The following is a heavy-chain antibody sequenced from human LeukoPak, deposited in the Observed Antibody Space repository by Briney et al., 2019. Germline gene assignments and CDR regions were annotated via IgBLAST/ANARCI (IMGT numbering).Heavy chain of an antibody. CDR2: INSDGSST. CDR3: ARFVGSYYYGMDV. V-gene: IGHV3-74*01. J-gene: IGHJ6*02. Sequence: PGGSLRLSCAASGFTFSSYWMHWVRQAPGKGLVWVSRINSDGSSTSYADSVKGRFTISRDNAKNTLYLQMNSLRAKDTAVYYCARFVGSYYYGMDVWGQGTTVTVSS. D-gene: IGHD5-12*01. CDR1: GFTFSSYW.